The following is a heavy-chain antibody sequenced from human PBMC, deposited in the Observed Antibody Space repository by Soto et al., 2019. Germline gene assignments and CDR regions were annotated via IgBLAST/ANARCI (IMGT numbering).Heavy chain of an antibody. Sequence: HPGGSLRLSCAASGFTFSSYAMHWVRQAPGKGLEWVAVISYDGSNKYYADSVKGRFTISRDNSKNTLYLQMNSLRAEDTAVYYCARAVVGAAAGYYYGMDVWGQGTTVTVSS. CDR2: ISYDGSNK. V-gene: IGHV3-30-3*01. CDR1: GFTFSSYA. J-gene: IGHJ6*02. D-gene: IGHD6-13*01. CDR3: ARAVVGAAAGYYYGMDV.